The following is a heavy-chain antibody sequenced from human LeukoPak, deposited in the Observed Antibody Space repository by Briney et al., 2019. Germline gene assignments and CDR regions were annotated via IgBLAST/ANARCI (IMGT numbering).Heavy chain of an antibody. CDR1: GFTFSSYA. V-gene: IGHV3-23*01. Sequence: PGGSLRLSCAASGFTFSSYAMSWVRQAPGKGLEWVSAISGSGGSTYYADSVKGRFTISRDNSKNTLYLQMNSLRAEDTAVYYCARGPRFLPNYYYYYGMDVWGQGTTVTVSS. CDR3: ARGPRFLPNYYYYYGMDV. D-gene: IGHD3-10*01. CDR2: ISGSGGST. J-gene: IGHJ6*02.